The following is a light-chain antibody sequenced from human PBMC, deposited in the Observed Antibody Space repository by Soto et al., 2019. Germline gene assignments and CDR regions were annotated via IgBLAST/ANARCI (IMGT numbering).Light chain of an antibody. CDR3: QHCGSPPFT. J-gene: IGKJ3*01. CDR2: GAS. CDR1: QSVSSTY. V-gene: IGKV3-20*01. Sequence: EIVLTQSPGTLSLSPGERATLSCRASQSVSSTYLAWYQQTPGQAPRLLLYGASSRATGIPDRFSGSGSGTDFTLTISRLEPEDFAVYYCQHCGSPPFTFGPGTKVDIK.